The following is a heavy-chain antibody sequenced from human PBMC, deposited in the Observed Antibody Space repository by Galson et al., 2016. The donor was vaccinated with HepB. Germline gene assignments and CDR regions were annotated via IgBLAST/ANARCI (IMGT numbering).Heavy chain of an antibody. V-gene: IGHV3-15*01. J-gene: IGHJ6*02. CDR3: RYGMDV. Sequence: SLRLSCAASGFTFSNAWMSWVRQAPGKGLEWVGRIKSNTDGGTTDYADPVKGRFSISRDDSKNTLYLQMNSLKTEDTAVYYCRYGMDVWGQGTTVTVSS. CDR1: GFTFSNAW. CDR2: IKSNTDGGTT.